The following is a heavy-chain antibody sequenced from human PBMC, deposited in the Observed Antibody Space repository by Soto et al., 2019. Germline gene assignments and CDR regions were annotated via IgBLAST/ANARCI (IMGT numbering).Heavy chain of an antibody. D-gene: IGHD6-6*01. Sequence: PGGSLRLSCAASGFTFSSYAMSWVRQAPGKGLEWVSSISGSGGSTYYADSVKGRFTISRDNTKNTLYLQMNSLRAEDTAVYYCARDGFLPDTLLAARKGYITRYNWFDPWGQGTLVTVSS. V-gene: IGHV3-23*01. CDR3: ARDGFLPDTLLAARKGYITRYNWFDP. CDR1: GFTFSSYA. CDR2: ISGSGGST. J-gene: IGHJ5*02.